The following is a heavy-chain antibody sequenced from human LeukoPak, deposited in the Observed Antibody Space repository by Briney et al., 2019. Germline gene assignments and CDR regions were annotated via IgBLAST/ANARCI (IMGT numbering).Heavy chain of an antibody. CDR3: ARAGGWAREDYKADAFDI. CDR2: ISAYNGIT. Sequence: GAPVKVSCKASGYTFTTFGISWGREAPGQDLEWMGWISAYNGITNYAQKVQGRVTMTGDTSTSPAYMQLRSLRSDDTAVYYCARAGGWAREDYKADAFDIWGQGTMVTVSS. J-gene: IGHJ3*02. V-gene: IGHV1-18*01. CDR1: GYTFTTFG. D-gene: IGHD6-19*01.